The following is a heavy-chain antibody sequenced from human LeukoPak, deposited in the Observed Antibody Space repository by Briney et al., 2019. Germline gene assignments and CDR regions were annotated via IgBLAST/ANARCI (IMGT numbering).Heavy chain of an antibody. CDR3: AKELYTGSYVSSEV. V-gene: IGHV3-23*01. J-gene: IGHJ3*01. CDR1: GFTFSGYT. D-gene: IGHD1-26*01. CDR2: ITGTGGST. Sequence: GGSLRLSCAASGFTFSGYTMSWVRQAPGKGLEWVSAITGTGGSTFYAGSVRGRFTISRDNSKNTLYLQMNSLRAEDTAVYYCAKELYTGSYVSSEVWCRGTLVTVSS.